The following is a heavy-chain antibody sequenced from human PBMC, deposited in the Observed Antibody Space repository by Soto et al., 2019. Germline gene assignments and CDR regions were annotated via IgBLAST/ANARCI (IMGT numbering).Heavy chain of an antibody. Sequence: QVQLQQWGAGLLKPSETLSLTCAVYGGSFSGYYWTWIRQPPGKGLEWIGEVHPSGNIDYNPSLKRRANISAASSRPHFSLNLHSVTAADAAVYYCSRGDDPYKPGDRWGQGPLVTVSS. D-gene: IGHD1-1*01. J-gene: IGHJ5*02. CDR1: GGSFSGYY. V-gene: IGHV4-34*02. CDR3: SRGDDPYKPGDR. CDR2: VHPSGNI.